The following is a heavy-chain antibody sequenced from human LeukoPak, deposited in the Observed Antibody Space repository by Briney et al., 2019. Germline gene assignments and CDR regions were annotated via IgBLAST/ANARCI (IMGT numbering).Heavy chain of an antibody. D-gene: IGHD3-9*01. CDR3: ARDFDITRKTYYFDY. J-gene: IGHJ4*02. Sequence: GASVKVSCKASEYTFTSYYMHWVRQAPGQGLERMGIINPSGGRTSYTQKFQGRVTMTRDTSTSTVCMELSSLRSEDTAVYYCARDFDITRKTYYFDYWGQGTLVTVSS. CDR2: INPSGGRT. V-gene: IGHV1-46*01. CDR1: EYTFTSYY.